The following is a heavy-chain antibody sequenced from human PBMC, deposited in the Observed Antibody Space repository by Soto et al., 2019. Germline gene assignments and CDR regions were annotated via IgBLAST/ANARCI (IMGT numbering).Heavy chain of an antibody. CDR3: ARVIPISWFDP. CDR1: GGSISSGGYS. V-gene: IGHV4-30-2*01. CDR2: IYHSGST. Sequence: PSETLSLTCAVSGGSISSGGYSWSWIRQPPGKGLEWIGYIYHSGSTYYNPSLKSRVTISVDRSKNQFSLKLSSVTAADTAVYYCARVIPISWFDPWGQGTLVTVSS. D-gene: IGHD3-3*02. J-gene: IGHJ5*02.